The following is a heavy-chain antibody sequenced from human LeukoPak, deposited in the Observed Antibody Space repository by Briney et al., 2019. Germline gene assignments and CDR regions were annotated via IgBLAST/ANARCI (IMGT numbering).Heavy chain of an antibody. V-gene: IGHV3-74*01. Sequence: GGSLRLSCAASGFTFSTYWMHWLRQAPGKGLVWVARIKGDGSSTIYADSVKGRFTISRDNSKNTLYLQTSSLRAEDTAVYYCARASTTVPNLLDHWGRGTLVTVSS. D-gene: IGHD4-17*01. CDR2: IKGDGSST. CDR1: GFTFSTYW. J-gene: IGHJ4*02. CDR3: ARASTTVPNLLDH.